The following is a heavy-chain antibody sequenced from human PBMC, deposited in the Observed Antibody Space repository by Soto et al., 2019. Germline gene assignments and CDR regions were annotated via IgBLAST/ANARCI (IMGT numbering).Heavy chain of an antibody. CDR2: IYYGGTT. D-gene: IGHD2-15*01. J-gene: IGHJ4*02. CDR1: VEPMTGGYY. Sequence: SETLSLTCGVSVEPMTGGYYWGWIRQSPGKGLEWIGSIYYGGTTYYNPSLRSRLAISIDTSKNQFSLRLSSVTAADTALYYCARGWYYFDVWGQGSLVTVSS. V-gene: IGHV4-38-2*01. CDR3: ARGWYYFDV.